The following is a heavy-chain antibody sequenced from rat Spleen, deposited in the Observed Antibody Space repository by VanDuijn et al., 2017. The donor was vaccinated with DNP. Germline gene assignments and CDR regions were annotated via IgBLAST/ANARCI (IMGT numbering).Heavy chain of an antibody. CDR3: VREDKGVDA. CDR2: INKDSRTI. Sequence: EVKLVESGGGLVQPGRSLKLSCAASGFNFNDYWMGWARQAPGKGLEWIGQINKDSRTIKYSPSLKDKLTISRDNVQNTLYLQMNKLGSEDTAIYYCVREDKGVDAWGQGASVTVSS. J-gene: IGHJ4*01. V-gene: IGHV4-2*01. D-gene: IGHD2-2*01. CDR1: GFNFNDYW.